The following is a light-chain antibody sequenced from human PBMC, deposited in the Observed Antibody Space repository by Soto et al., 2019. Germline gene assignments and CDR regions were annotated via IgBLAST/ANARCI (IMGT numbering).Light chain of an antibody. V-gene: IGKV1-5*01. J-gene: IGKJ3*01. CDR2: DAS. Sequence: DTQLTQSPGTLSASIGDRVSITCRASQPISDWLAWYQHKPGQAPKLLIFDASSLESGVPSRFSGTGSGTEFPLTITRLQPDDFATYYCQQYNTDPYIFGPGTTVEIK. CDR3: QQYNTDPYI. CDR1: QPISDW.